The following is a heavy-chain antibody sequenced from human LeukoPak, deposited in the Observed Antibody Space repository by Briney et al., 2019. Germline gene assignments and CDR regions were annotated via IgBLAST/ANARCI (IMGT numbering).Heavy chain of an antibody. J-gene: IGHJ4*02. CDR2: IGAYNGNT. CDR1: GYTFTIYG. D-gene: IGHD3-22*01. Sequence: ASVKVSCKASGYTFTIYGISWVRQAPGQGLEWMGWIGAYNGNTNYAQKLQGRVTMTTDTSTSTAYMELRSLRSDDTAVYYCARVSPGSTYYYDSSGYWTGLNFNYWGQGTLVTVSS. V-gene: IGHV1-18*01. CDR3: ARVSPGSTYYYDSSGYWTGLNFNY.